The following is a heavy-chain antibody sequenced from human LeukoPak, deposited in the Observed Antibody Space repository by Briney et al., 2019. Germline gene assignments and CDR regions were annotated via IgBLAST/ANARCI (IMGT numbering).Heavy chain of an antibody. V-gene: IGHV3-7*01. CDR2: IKQDGSEK. CDR1: GFTFSSYW. CDR3: AKDGGGGNSYFDY. J-gene: IGHJ4*02. Sequence: GGSLRLSCAASGFTFSSYWMSWVRQAPGKGLEWVANIKQDGSEKYYVDSVKGRFTISRDNSKNTVHLQMNSLRSEDTAVYYCAKDGGGGNSYFDYWGQGTLVTVSS. D-gene: IGHD4-23*01.